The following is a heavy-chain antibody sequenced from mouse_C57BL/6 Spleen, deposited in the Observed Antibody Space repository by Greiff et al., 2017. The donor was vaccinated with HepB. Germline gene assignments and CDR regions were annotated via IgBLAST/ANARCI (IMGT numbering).Heavy chain of an antibody. CDR2: IYPGDGDT. D-gene: IGHD2-4*01. V-gene: IGHV1-80*01. CDR1: GYAFSSYW. J-gene: IGHJ2*01. CDR3: ARRSPYDYDGGYFDY. Sequence: VQLQQSGAELVKPGASVKISCKASGYAFSSYWMNWVKQRPGKGLEWIGQIYPGDGDTNYNGKFKGKATLTADKSSSTAYMQLSSLTSEDSAVYFCARRSPYDYDGGYFDYWGQGTTLTVSS.